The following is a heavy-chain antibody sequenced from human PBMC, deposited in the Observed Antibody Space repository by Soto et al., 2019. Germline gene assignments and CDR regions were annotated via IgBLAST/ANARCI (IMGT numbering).Heavy chain of an antibody. CDR2: IIPILGIA. D-gene: IGHD2-2*01. Sequence: QVQLVQSGAEVKKPGSSVKVSCKASGGTFSSYTISWVRQAPGQGLEWMGRIIPILGIANYAQKFQGRVTITADKSTSTAYKELSSLRSEDTAVYYCARDSDIVVVPAAILDYWGQGTLVTVSS. V-gene: IGHV1-69*08. CDR3: ARDSDIVVVPAAILDY. J-gene: IGHJ4*02. CDR1: GGTFSSYT.